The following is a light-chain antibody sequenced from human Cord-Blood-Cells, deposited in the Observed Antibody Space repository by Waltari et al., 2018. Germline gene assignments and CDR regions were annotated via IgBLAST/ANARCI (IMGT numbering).Light chain of an antibody. CDR2: DVS. CDR3: CSYAGSYTFV. Sequence: QSALTQPRSVSGSPGQSVTISCTGTSSDVGGSNYVSWYQQHPGKAPKLMIYDVSNRPSGVPDRFSGSKSGNTASLTISGLQAEDEADYYCCSYAGSYTFVFGTGTKVTVL. J-gene: IGLJ1*01. V-gene: IGLV2-11*01. CDR1: SSDVGGSNY.